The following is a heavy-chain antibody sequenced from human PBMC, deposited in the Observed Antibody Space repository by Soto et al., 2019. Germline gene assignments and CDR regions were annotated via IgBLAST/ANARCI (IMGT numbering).Heavy chain of an antibody. J-gene: IGHJ4*02. CDR3: ASNSYGYIFYEY. D-gene: IGHD5-18*01. Sequence: SETLSLTCTVSGGSISSVDYYWSWIRQPPGKGLEWIGYIYYSGSTYYNPSLKSRVTISVDTSKNQFSLKLSSVTAADTAVYYCASNSYGYIFYEYWGQGTLVTVSS. V-gene: IGHV4-30-4*01. CDR1: GGSISSVDYY. CDR2: IYYSGST.